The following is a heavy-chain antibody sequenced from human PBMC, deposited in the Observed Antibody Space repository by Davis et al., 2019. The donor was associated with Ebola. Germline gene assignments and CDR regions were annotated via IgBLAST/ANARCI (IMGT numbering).Heavy chain of an antibody. CDR1: GFTVSSNY. Sequence: GGSLRLSCAASGFTVSSNYMSWVRQAPGKGLEWVSVIYNGGSTDYAAAVKGRFTITRDNSKNTLYLQMNSLRAEDTAVYFCARQLPYYSYGMDVWGQGTTVTVSS. CDR3: ARQLPYYSYGMDV. J-gene: IGHJ6*02. CDR2: IYNGGST. D-gene: IGHD2-2*01. V-gene: IGHV3-53*01.